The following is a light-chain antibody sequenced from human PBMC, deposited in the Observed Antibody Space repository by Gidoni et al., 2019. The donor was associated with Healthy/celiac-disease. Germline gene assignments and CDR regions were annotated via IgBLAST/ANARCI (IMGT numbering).Light chain of an antibody. CDR3: QQYNNWPPWT. CDR2: GAS. V-gene: IGKV3-15*01. J-gene: IGKJ1*01. Sequence: EIVMTQSPATLSLSPGERATLSCRASQSVSSNLAWYQQKPGQAPRRLIYGASTRATGSPARFSGSGSGTEFTLTISSLQSEDFAVYYCQQYNNWPPWTFXQXTKVEIK. CDR1: QSVSSN.